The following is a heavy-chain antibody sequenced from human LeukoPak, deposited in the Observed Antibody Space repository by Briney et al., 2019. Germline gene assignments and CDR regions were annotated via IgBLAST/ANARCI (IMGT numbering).Heavy chain of an antibody. D-gene: IGHD3-22*01. CDR3: AKEGGRLVVADFFDY. V-gene: IGHV3-30*04. Sequence: PGGSLRLSCAASGFTFSSYAMHWVRQAPGKGLEWVAVISYDGKYKYYADSVKGRFTISRDTSTNTLYVEMNSLRVEDTAVYYCAKEGGRLVVADFFDYWGQGTLVSVSS. CDR1: GFTFSSYA. J-gene: IGHJ4*02. CDR2: ISYDGKYK.